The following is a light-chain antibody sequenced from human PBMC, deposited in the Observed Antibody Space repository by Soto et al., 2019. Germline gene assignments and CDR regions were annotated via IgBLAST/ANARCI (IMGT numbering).Light chain of an antibody. V-gene: IGKV3-20*01. CDR1: QSVSSSY. CDR3: QQYGSLPKT. CDR2: GAS. J-gene: IGKJ1*01. Sequence: EIVLTQSPGTLSLSPGERATLSCRASQSVSSSYLAWYQQKPGQAPRLLIYGASSRATGIPDRFSGSGSGKDLPLNITSLEHEVFGLYYCQQYGSLPKTFGQGTKVDIK.